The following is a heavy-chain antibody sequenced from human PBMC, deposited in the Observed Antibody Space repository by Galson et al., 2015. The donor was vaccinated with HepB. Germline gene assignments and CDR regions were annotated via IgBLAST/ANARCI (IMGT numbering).Heavy chain of an antibody. V-gene: IGHV3-11*01. D-gene: IGHD6-25*01. CDR1: GFSFSDYY. J-gene: IGHJ5*02. Sequence: SLRLSCAVSGFSFSDYYMSWIRQAPGKGLEWVSYISDSSDTIYCADSVKGRFTISRDNAKNSVYLQMNSLRAEDTAIYYCARAALGWFDPWGQGTLVTVSS. CDR2: ISDSSDTI. CDR3: ARAALGWFDP.